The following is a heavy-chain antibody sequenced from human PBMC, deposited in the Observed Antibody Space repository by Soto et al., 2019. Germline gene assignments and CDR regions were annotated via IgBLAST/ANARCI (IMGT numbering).Heavy chain of an antibody. D-gene: IGHD3-10*01. CDR3: ARGGRGYYGSGSYDY. Sequence: QVQLVQSGAEVKKPGSSVKVSYKASGGTFSSYAISWVRQAPGQGLEWMGGIIPIFGTANYAQKFQGRVTITGDESTSTAYMELSSLRSEDTAVYYCARGGRGYYGSGSYDYWGQGTLVTVSS. J-gene: IGHJ4*02. CDR2: IIPIFGTA. CDR1: GGTFSSYA. V-gene: IGHV1-69*01.